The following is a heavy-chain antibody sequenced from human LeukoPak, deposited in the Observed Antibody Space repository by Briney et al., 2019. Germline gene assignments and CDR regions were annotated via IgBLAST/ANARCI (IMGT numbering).Heavy chain of an antibody. J-gene: IGHJ5*02. Sequence: ASVKVSCKASGYTFTGYYMHWVRQAPGQGLEWMGWINPNSGGTKYAQKFQGRVTMTRDTSSSTAYMELSRLRSDDSAVYYCARVGCTNINCLNWFDPWGQGTLAIVSS. CDR3: ARVGCTNINCLNWFDP. CDR1: GYTFTGYY. D-gene: IGHD2-8*01. V-gene: IGHV1-2*02. CDR2: INPNSGGT.